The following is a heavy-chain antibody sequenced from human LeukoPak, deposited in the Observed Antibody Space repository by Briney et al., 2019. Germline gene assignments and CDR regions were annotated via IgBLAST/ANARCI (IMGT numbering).Heavy chain of an antibody. D-gene: IGHD3-3*01. V-gene: IGHV4-4*09. J-gene: IGHJ4*02. CDR2: IYTSGST. Sequence: SETLSLTCTVSGGSISSYYWSWIRQPPGKGLEWIGCIYTSGSTNYNPSLKSRVTISVDTSKNQFSLKLSTVTAAGTAVYYCARLFTIFGALDYWGQGTLVTVSS. CDR1: GGSISSYY. CDR3: ARLFTIFGALDY.